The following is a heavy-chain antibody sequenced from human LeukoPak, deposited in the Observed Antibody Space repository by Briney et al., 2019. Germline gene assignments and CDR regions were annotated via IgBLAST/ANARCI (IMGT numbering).Heavy chain of an antibody. CDR1: GYSISRGYY. CDR2: IYHTGST. V-gene: IGHV4-38-2*01. J-gene: IGHJ4*02. CDR3: ARAGWIITSGIDF. Sequence: SETLSLTCGVSGYSISRGYYWAWIRQPPGRGLEWIGTIYHTGSTYYTPSLGSRVTISVDTSKNEFSLNLNSVTAADTAVYYCARAGWIITSGIDFWGQGALVTVSS. D-gene: IGHD3-10*01.